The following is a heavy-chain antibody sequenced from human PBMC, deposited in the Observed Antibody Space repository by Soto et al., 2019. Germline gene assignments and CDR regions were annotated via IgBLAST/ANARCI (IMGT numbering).Heavy chain of an antibody. V-gene: IGHV3-30*18. D-gene: IGHD4-17*01. CDR3: AKGPSEATVAFFDY. CDR1: GFTFSNYD. CDR2: ISSDASNK. Sequence: GGSLRLSCAASGFTFSNYDMHWVRQAPGKGLEWVAVISSDASNKYYAASVKGRFTISRDSSKNTVYLQMNSLRAEDTAVYYCAKGPSEATVAFFDYWGQGTLVTVSS. J-gene: IGHJ4*02.